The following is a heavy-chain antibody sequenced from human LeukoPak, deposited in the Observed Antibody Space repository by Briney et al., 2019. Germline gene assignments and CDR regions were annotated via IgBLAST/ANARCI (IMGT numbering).Heavy chain of an antibody. D-gene: IGHD3-3*01. V-gene: IGHV1-2*02. CDR3: ARGGVSGDTYYDFWSGYSFDP. Sequence: ASVKVSCKASGYTFTGYYMQWVRQAPGQGLEWMGWINPNSGGTNYAQKFQGRVTMTRDTSITTAYMELSRLRSDDTAVYYCARGGVSGDTYYDFWSGYSFDPWGQGTPVTVSS. CDR1: GYTFTGYY. CDR2: INPNSGGT. J-gene: IGHJ5*02.